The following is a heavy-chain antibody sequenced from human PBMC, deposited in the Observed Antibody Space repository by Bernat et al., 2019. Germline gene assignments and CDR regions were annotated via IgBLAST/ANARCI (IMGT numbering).Heavy chain of an antibody. Sequence: QVQLVQSGAEVKKPGASVKVSCKVSGYTLTELSMHWVRQAPGKGLEWMGGFDPEDGETIYAQTFQGGVTMTEDTSTATAYMELSSLRSEDTAVYYCATPSGYSSSWTDAFDIWGQGTMVTVSS. CDR3: ATPSGYSSSWTDAFDI. CDR1: GYTLTELS. CDR2: FDPEDGET. V-gene: IGHV1-24*01. J-gene: IGHJ3*02. D-gene: IGHD6-6*01.